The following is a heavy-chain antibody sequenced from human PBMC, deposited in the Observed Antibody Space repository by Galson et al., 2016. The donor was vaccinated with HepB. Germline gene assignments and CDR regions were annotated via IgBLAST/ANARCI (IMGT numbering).Heavy chain of an antibody. CDR1: GGSISSSSYY. Sequence: ETLSLTCTVSGGSISSSSYYWGWIRQPPGKGLEWIGSIYSSGSTYYNPSLKSRVTISVDTSKNQFSLKLSSVTAADTAVYYCASPRYGMDVWGQGTTVTVSS. CDR3: ASPRYGMDV. CDR2: IYSSGST. J-gene: IGHJ6*02. V-gene: IGHV4-39*01.